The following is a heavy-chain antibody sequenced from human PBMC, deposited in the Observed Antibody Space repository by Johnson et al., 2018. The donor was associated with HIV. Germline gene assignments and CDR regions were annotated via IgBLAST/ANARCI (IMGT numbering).Heavy chain of an antibody. Sequence: QEQLVESGGGLVKPGRSLRLSCVVSGSTFSDHYMSWIRQAPGKGLEWVSYISDSGSSIYYTDSVKGRFTISRDNAKNTLYLQMNSLRAEDTAVYYCARVMGLGGYSLAFDIWGQGTMVTVSS. CDR2: ISDSGSSI. D-gene: IGHD3-22*01. J-gene: IGHJ3*02. V-gene: IGHV3-11*04. CDR3: ARVMGLGGYSLAFDI. CDR1: GSTFSDHY.